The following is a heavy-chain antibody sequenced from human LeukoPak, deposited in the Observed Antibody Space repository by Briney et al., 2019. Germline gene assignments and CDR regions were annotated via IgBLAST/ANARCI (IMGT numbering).Heavy chain of an antibody. CDR2: IYYSGST. D-gene: IGHD6-13*01. Sequence: PSETLSLTCTVSGGSISSYYWSWIRQPPGKGLEWIGYIYYSGSTNYNPSLKSRVTISVDTSKNQFSLKLSSVTAADTAVYYCARGGEQLVLLWFDPWGQGTLVTVSS. J-gene: IGHJ5*02. CDR1: GGSISSYY. CDR3: ARGGEQLVLLWFDP. V-gene: IGHV4-59*01.